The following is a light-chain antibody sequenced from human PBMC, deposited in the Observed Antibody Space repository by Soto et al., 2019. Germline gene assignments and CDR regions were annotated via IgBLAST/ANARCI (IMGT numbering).Light chain of an antibody. J-gene: IGKJ5*01. CDR1: QSVDSY. CDR3: QQRRNWPPVT. Sequence: EIVLTQPPATLSLSPGERATLSCRASQSVDSYLAWYQQKPGQAPRLLIYDASNRATGIPGRFSGSGSGTDFTLTISSLEPEDFAVYYCQQRRNWPPVTFGQGTRLEIK. CDR2: DAS. V-gene: IGKV3-11*01.